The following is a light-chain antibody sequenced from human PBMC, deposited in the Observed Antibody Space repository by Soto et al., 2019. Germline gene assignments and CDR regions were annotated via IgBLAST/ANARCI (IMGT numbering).Light chain of an antibody. CDR3: QQYNSYAWT. J-gene: IGKJ1*01. Sequence: DIQMTQSPSTLSASVGDRVTITCRASQSISSWLAWYQQKPGKAPKLLIYKASSLESGAPSRFSGSGSGTEFTLTSSSLQPDDFATYYCQQYNSYAWTFGQGTKVEIK. CDR2: KAS. CDR1: QSISSW. V-gene: IGKV1-5*03.